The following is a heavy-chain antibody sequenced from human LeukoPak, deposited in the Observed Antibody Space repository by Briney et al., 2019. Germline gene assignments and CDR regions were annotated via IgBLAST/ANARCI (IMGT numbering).Heavy chain of an antibody. CDR2: INGDTGNT. V-gene: IGHV1-3*01. CDR1: GYTFSTYS. J-gene: IGHJ4*02. CDR3: ARSSNVPFDY. Sequence: ASVKVSCKASGYTFSTYSIHWVRQAPAQRLGWMGWINGDTGNTMYSQKFQDRVTFTRDTGASTAYMEVSSLRSEDTALYYCARSSNVPFDYWGQGTLVTVSS.